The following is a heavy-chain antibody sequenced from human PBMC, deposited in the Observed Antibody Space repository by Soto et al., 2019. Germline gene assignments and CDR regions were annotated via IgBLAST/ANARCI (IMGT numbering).Heavy chain of an antibody. Sequence: PSETLSLTCAVYGGSFSGYYWSWIRQPPGKGLEWIGEINHSGSTNYNPSLKSRVTISVDTSKNQFSLKLSSVTAADTAVYYCARGRDVDTAMVVDYWGQGTLVTVSS. J-gene: IGHJ4*02. CDR2: INHSGST. CDR1: GGSFSGYY. D-gene: IGHD5-18*01. CDR3: ARGRDVDTAMVVDY. V-gene: IGHV4-34*01.